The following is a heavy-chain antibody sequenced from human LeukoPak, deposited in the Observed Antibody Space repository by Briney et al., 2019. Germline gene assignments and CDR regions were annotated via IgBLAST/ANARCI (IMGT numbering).Heavy chain of an antibody. CDR2: IYYSGST. CDR1: GGSISSYY. V-gene: IGHV4-59*01. CDR3: ARDYGSGNSQIFDY. D-gene: IGHD3-10*01. Sequence: KASETLSLTCTVSGGSISSYYWSWIRQPPGKGLEWIGYIYYSGSTNYSPSLKSRVTISVDTSKNQFSLKLSSVTAADTAMYYCARDYGSGNSQIFDYWGQGTLVTVSS. J-gene: IGHJ4*02.